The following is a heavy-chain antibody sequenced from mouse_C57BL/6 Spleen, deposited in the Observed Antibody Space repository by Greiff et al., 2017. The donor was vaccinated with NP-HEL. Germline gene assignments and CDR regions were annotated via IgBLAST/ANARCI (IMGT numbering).Heavy chain of an antibody. J-gene: IGHJ4*01. D-gene: IGHD1-1*02. V-gene: IGHV1-69*01. CDR2: IDPSDSYT. CDR1: GYTFTSYW. CDR3: ARTVYGGAMDY. Sequence: QVQLQQSGAELVMPGASVKLSCKASGYTFTSYWMHWVKQRPGQGLEWIGEIDPSDSYTNYNQKFKGKSTLTVDKSSSTAYMQLSSLTSEDSAVYCCARTVYGGAMDYWGQGTSVTVSS.